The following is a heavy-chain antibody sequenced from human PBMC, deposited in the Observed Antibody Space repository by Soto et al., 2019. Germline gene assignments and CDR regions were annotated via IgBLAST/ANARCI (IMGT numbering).Heavy chain of an antibody. CDR1: GGTFSSYA. Sequence: QVQLVQSGAEVKKPGSSVKVSCKASGGTFSSYAISWVRQATGQGLEWMGGVIPIFGTANYAQKFQGRVTITADESTSTAYMEPSSLRSEDTAVYYCARVGSSGWYDYWGQGTLVTVSS. D-gene: IGHD6-19*01. V-gene: IGHV1-69*12. CDR3: ARVGSSGWYDY. CDR2: VIPIFGTA. J-gene: IGHJ4*02.